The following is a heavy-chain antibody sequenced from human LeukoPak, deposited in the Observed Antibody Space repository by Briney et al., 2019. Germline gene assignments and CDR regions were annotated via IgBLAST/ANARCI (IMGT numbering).Heavy chain of an antibody. CDR1: GFTFSSYA. CDR2: ISGSGGST. D-gene: IGHD3/OR15-3a*01. CDR3: AKDFGPLWPDRNRFDP. Sequence: GGSLRLSCAASGFTFSSYAMSWVRQAPGKGLEWVSAISGSGGSTYYADSVKGRFTISRDNSKNTLYLQMNSLRAEDTAVYYCAKDFGPLWPDRNRFDPWGQGTLVTVSS. J-gene: IGHJ5*02. V-gene: IGHV3-23*01.